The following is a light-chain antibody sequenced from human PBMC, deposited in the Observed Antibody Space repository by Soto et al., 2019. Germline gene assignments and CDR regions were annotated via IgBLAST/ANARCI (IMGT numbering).Light chain of an antibody. J-gene: IGLJ2*01. V-gene: IGLV2-14*03. CDR3: CSYASSSTRVI. Sequence: QSALTQPASVSGSPGQSITISCTGTSSDVGGYNFVSSYQQHPGKAPQLMIYDVNIRPSGISNRFSGSKSGNTASLTISGLQAEDEADYYCCSYASSSTRVIFGGGTKLTVL. CDR1: SSDVGGYNF. CDR2: DVN.